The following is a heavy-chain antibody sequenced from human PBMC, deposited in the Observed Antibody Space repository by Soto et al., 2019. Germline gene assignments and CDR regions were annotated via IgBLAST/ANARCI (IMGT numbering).Heavy chain of an antibody. V-gene: IGHV3-33*01. CDR1: GFTFSSYG. Sequence: QVQLVESGGGVVQPGRSLRLSCAASGFTFSSYGMHWVRQAPGKGLEWVAVIWYDGSNKYYADSVKGRFTISRDNSKNTLYLQRNSLRAEDTAVYYCARDGYSSGWTANWYFDLWGRGTLVTVSS. J-gene: IGHJ2*01. D-gene: IGHD6-19*01. CDR3: ARDGYSSGWTANWYFDL. CDR2: IWYDGSNK.